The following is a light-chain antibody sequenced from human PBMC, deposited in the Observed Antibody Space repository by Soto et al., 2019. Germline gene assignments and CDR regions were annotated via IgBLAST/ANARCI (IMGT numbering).Light chain of an antibody. CDR2: EGS. CDR3: CSYAGSRTFVV. CDR1: SSDIGSYNL. J-gene: IGLJ2*01. Sequence: QSVLTQPASVSGSLGKSITISCTGTSSDIGSYNLVSWYQQHPGKAPKLMIYEGSERPSGVSNRFSGSKSGNTASLTISGLQAEDEADYYCCSYAGSRTFVVFGGGTKLT. V-gene: IGLV2-23*03.